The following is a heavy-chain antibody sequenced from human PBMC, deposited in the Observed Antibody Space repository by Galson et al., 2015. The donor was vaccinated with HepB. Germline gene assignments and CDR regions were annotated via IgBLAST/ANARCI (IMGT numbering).Heavy chain of an antibody. D-gene: IGHD1-26*01. CDR3: ARPRAYSGSSIIFDY. CDR1: GGSFSGYY. V-gene: IGHV4-34*01. Sequence: QVQLQESGPGLVKPSETLSLTCAVYGGSFSGYYWSWIRQPPGKGLEWIGEINHSGSTNYNPSLKSRVTISVDTSKNQFSLKLSSVTAADTAVYYCARPRAYSGSSIIFDYWGQGTLVTVSS. CDR2: INHSGST. J-gene: IGHJ4*02.